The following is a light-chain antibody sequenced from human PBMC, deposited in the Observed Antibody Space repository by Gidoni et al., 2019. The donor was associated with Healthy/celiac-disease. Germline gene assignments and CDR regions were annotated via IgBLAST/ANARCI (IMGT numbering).Light chain of an antibody. J-gene: IGKJ4*01. Sequence: DIQMAQSPYTRSASVGDRVTITCRASQSISSWLAWYQQKPGKAPKLLIYKASSLESGVPSRFSGSRSGTEFTLTISSLQPDDFATYYCKQYNSYSLTFXGXTKVEIK. CDR3: KQYNSYSLT. CDR1: QSISSW. V-gene: IGKV1-5*03. CDR2: KAS.